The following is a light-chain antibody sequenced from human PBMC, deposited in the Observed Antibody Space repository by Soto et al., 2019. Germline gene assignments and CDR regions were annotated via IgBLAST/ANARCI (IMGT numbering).Light chain of an antibody. J-gene: IGKJ3*01. V-gene: IGKV3-15*01. CDR3: QQYNNWSS. CDR1: QSVSSN. Sequence: EIVTTQSPATLSVSPGERATLSCRASQSVSSNLAWYQQKPGQAPRLLIYGASTRATGIPARFSGSGSGTEFTLTISSLQSEDFAVYYCQQYNNWSSFGPGTKVDIK. CDR2: GAS.